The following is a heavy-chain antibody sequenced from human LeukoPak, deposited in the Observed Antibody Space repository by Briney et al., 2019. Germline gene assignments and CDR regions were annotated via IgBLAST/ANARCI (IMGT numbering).Heavy chain of an antibody. CDR3: ARAGSSLPNFDY. CDR1: GFTFSSYA. CDR2: ISYDGSNK. Sequence: GGSLRLSCAASGFTFSSYAMHWVRQAPGKGLEWVAVISYDGSNKYYADSVKGRFTISRDNSKNTLYLQMNSLRGEDTAVYYCARAGSSLPNFDYWGQGTLVTVSS. V-gene: IGHV3-30*04. D-gene: IGHD6-6*01. J-gene: IGHJ4*02.